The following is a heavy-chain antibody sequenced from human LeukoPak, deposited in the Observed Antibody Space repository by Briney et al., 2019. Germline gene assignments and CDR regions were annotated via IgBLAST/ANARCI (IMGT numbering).Heavy chain of an antibody. D-gene: IGHD3-22*01. CDR1: GGSFSGYY. J-gene: IGHJ6*02. V-gene: IGHV4-34*01. CDR3: ARRLPYSSGYYSVAYYYYGMDV. CDR2: INHSGST. Sequence: SETLSLTCAVYGGSFSGYYWSWIRQPPGKGLEWIGEINHSGSTNYNPSLKSRVTISVDTSKNQFSLKLSSVTAADTAVYYCARRLPYSSGYYSVAYYYYGMDVWGQGTTVTASS.